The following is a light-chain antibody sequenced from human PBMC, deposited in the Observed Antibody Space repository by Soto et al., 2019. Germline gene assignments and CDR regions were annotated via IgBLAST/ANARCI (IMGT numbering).Light chain of an antibody. CDR1: QDIRND. V-gene: IGKV1-6*01. Sequence: AIQMTQSPSSLSASVGDRVTITCRASQDIRNDLGRYQQKPGKAPKLLIYAASNLQSGVPSRFSGSGSGTDFTLTISSLQPEDFATYYCLQGYNYPRTFGQGTTVEIK. CDR2: AAS. CDR3: LQGYNYPRT. J-gene: IGKJ1*01.